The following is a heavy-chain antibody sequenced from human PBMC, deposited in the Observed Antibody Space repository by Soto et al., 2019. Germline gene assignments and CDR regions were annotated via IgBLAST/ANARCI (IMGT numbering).Heavy chain of an antibody. CDR2: IYYSGST. CDR1: SAPVSSSTYT. V-gene: IGHV4-39*01. J-gene: IGHJ5*02. Sequence: PSETLSLTCTVSSAPVSSSTYTWGWIRQPPGKGLEWIGSIYYSGSTYYNPSLNSRVTVSVDTSKNQFSLKVTSVTAADTAVYYCARGGVLRYFDWFALWGQGTLVTVSS. D-gene: IGHD3-9*01. CDR3: ARGGVLRYFDWFAL.